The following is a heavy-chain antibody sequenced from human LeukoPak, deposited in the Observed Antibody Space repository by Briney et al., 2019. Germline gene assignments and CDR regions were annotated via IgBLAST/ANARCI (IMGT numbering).Heavy chain of an antibody. Sequence: GGSLRLSCAASGFTFSSYAMHWVRQAPGKGLEWVAVISYDGSNKYYADSVKGRFTISRDNSKNTLYLQMNSLRAEDTAVYYCARGGGSYFLEFDYWGQGTLVTVSS. CDR2: ISYDGSNK. J-gene: IGHJ4*02. CDR1: GFTFSSYA. CDR3: ARGGGSYFLEFDY. D-gene: IGHD1-26*01. V-gene: IGHV3-30-3*01.